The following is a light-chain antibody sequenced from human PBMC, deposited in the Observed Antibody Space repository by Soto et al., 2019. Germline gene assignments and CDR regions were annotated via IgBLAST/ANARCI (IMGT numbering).Light chain of an antibody. CDR2: DAY. CDR3: QQRHMWPIT. J-gene: IGKJ5*01. Sequence: IVVTQSPLSLPVTPGEPASISCRASQSFRGLLAWYQQKPGQAPRLLIYDAYNRATGIPPRFSGSGSGTDFTLTISSLEPEDSAVYYCQQRHMWPITFGQGTRLEIK. CDR1: QSFRGL. V-gene: IGKV3-11*01.